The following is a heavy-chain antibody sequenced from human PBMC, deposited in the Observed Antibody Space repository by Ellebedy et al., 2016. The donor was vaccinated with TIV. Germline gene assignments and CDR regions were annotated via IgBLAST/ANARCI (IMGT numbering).Heavy chain of an antibody. CDR2: IIPLLDIA. CDR1: GDTFSTYT. Sequence: SVKVSXXASGDTFSTYTLTWVRQAPGQGLEWMGRIIPLLDIANYAQTFQDRVTFTTDKSTSTVFMELTSLRSEDTAVYYCARYDYGDALDMWGQGTMVTVSS. CDR3: ARYDYGDALDM. V-gene: IGHV1-69*02. D-gene: IGHD4/OR15-4a*01. J-gene: IGHJ3*02.